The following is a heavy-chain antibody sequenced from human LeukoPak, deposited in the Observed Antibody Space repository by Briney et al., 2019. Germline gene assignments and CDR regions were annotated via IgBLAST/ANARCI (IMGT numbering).Heavy chain of an antibody. J-gene: IGHJ1*01. Sequence: PSETLSLTCAVYGGSFSGYSWSWIRQPPGKGLEWIGEINHSGSTNYNPSLKSRVTISRDTSKNQFSLKLSSVTAADTAVYYCARVGDTADFQHWGQGTLVTVSS. V-gene: IGHV4-34*01. CDR2: INHSGST. CDR1: GGSFSGYS. D-gene: IGHD5-18*01. CDR3: ARVGDTADFQH.